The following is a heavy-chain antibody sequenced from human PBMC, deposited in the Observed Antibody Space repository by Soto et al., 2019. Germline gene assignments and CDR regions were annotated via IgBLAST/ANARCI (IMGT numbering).Heavy chain of an antibody. CDR3: ARGPPYYYDSSGIYYFDY. J-gene: IGHJ4*02. D-gene: IGHD3-22*01. CDR1: GGTFSSYA. Sequence: SVKVSCKASGGTFSSYAISWVRQAPGQGLEWMGGIIPIFGTANYAQKFQGRVTITADESTSTAYMELSSLRSEDTAVYYCARGPPYYYDSSGIYYFDYWGQGTLVTVSS. V-gene: IGHV1-69*13. CDR2: IIPIFGTA.